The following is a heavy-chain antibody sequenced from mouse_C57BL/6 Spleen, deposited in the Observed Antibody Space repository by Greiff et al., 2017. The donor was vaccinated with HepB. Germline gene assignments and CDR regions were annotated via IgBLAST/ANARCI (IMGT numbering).Heavy chain of an antibody. V-gene: IGHV1-85*01. J-gene: IGHJ2*01. Sequence: QVQLKESGPELVKPGASVKLSCKASGYTFTSYDINWVKQRPGQGLEWIGWIYPRDGSTKYNEKFKGKATLTVDTSSSTAYMELHSLTSEDSAVYFCAGQGGQVFDYWGQGTTLTVSS. CDR2: IYPRDGST. CDR3: AGQGGQVFDY. D-gene: IGHD3-2*02. CDR1: GYTFTSYD.